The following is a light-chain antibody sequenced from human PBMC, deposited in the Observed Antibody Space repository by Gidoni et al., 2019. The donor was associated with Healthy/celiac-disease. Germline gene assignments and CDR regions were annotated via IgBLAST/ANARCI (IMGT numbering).Light chain of an antibody. Sequence: DIELTQSPSFLSASVGDRVTITCLASQGISSYLAWYQQKPGKAPQLLIYAASTSQSGVPSRFSGSGSGTEFTLTISRLQPEDFATYYRQQLNSYPQTFGQGTKVEIK. CDR2: AAS. V-gene: IGKV1-9*01. CDR1: QGISSY. CDR3: QQLNSYPQT. J-gene: IGKJ1*01.